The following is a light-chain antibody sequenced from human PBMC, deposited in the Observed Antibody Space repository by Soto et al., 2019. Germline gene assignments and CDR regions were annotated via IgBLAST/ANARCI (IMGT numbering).Light chain of an antibody. CDR3: SSYTTSRAYV. CDR1: SSDVGAYNY. V-gene: IGLV2-14*01. J-gene: IGLJ1*01. Sequence: QSVLTQPASVSGSPGQSITISCTGTSSDVGAYNYVSWYQQQSGKAPKLMIHEVSNRSSGVSNRFSGSKSGNTASLTISGLQAEDEADYYCSSYTTSRAYVFGIGTKVTVL. CDR2: EVS.